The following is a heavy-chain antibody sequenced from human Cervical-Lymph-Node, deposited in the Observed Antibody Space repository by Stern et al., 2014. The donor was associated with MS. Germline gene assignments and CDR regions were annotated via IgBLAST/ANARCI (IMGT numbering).Heavy chain of an antibody. CDR1: GDIFSTYS. CDR2: IIPMFGIA. Sequence: VQLVESGAEVKKPGSSVKVSCKASGDIFSTYSITWVRQAPGQGLEWMGRIIPMFGIANYAQKFQGRLPITADTSTSTAYMELSSLRSEDTAVFYCARDLPSAGYGMDVWGQGTTVTVSS. V-gene: IGHV1-69*09. J-gene: IGHJ6*02. D-gene: IGHD3-10*01. CDR3: ARDLPSAGYGMDV.